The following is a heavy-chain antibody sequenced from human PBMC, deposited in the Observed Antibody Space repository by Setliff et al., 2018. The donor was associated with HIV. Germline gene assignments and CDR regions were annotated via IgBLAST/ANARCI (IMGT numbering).Heavy chain of an antibody. CDR3: ARPHSGRGGGAWFDP. V-gene: IGHV4-39*01. J-gene: IGHJ5*02. CDR2: MIYGGDT. CDR1: GGSITSDNYY. Sequence: SETLSLTCRVYGGSITSDNYYWGWIRQAPGKGLEWIASMIYGGDTWYNPSLKSRVTIYVDTANNEISLRLSSVTAEDTAVYRCARPHSGRGGGAWFDPWGQGIQVTVSS. D-gene: IGHD6-19*01.